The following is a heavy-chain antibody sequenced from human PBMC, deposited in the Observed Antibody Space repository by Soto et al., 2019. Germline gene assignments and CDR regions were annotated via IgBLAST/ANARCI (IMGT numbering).Heavy chain of an antibody. D-gene: IGHD6-6*01. Sequence: PSETLSLTCTVSGGSISSGSYYWGWIRQPPGKGLEWIGSIYYSGSTYYNPSLKSRVTISVDTSKNQFSLKLSSVTAADTAVYYCARHGREYSSSSFRSHYYYYYGMDVWGQGTTVTVSS. CDR3: ARHGREYSSSSFRSHYYYYYGMDV. V-gene: IGHV4-39*01. J-gene: IGHJ6*02. CDR2: IYYSGST. CDR1: GGSISSGSYY.